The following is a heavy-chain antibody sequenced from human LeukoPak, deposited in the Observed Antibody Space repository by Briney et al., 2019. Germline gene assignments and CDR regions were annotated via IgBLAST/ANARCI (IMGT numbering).Heavy chain of an antibody. CDR2: INHSGST. CDR3: ARFSTRLTGERIGAFDL. Sequence: SETLSLTCAVYGGSFSGYYWSWIRQPPGKVLEWIGEINHSGSTNYNPSLKSRLSISADTSKNHFSLNLISATAADTAMYYCARFSTRLTGERIGAFDLWGQGTMVTVSS. V-gene: IGHV4-34*09. D-gene: IGHD7-27*01. J-gene: IGHJ3*01. CDR1: GGSFSGYY.